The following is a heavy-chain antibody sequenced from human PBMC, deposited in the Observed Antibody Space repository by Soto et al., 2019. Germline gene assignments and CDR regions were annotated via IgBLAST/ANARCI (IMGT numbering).Heavy chain of an antibody. Sequence: KASLKGSGGNFCRDCNTWVRQAPGQGLEWMGGIIPIFGTANYAQKFQGRVTITADESTSTAYMELSSLRSEDTAVYYCAIDSSLDYWGQGTLVTVSS. CDR1: GGNFCRDC. D-gene: IGHD3-22*01. CDR2: IIPIFGTA. CDR3: AIDSSLDY. V-gene: IGHV1-69*01. J-gene: IGHJ4*02.